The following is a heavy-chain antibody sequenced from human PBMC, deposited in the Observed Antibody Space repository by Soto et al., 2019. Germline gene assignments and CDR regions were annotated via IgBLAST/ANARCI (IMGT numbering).Heavy chain of an antibody. CDR1: GGSFSGSY. D-gene: IGHD2-8*01. CDR2: INHSGST. J-gene: IGHJ6*02. Sequence: SGTLSLTCAVYGGSFSGSYWSWIRQPPGKGLEWIGEINHSGSTNYNPSLKSRVTISVDTSKNQFSLKLSSVTAADTAVYYCATGYCTNGVCYTRTLSGMDVWGQGTTVPVSS. V-gene: IGHV4-34*01. CDR3: ATGYCTNGVCYTRTLSGMDV.